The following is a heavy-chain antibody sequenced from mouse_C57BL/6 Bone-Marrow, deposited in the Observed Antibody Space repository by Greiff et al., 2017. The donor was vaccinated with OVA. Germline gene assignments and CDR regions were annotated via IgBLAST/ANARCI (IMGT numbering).Heavy chain of an antibody. V-gene: IGHV5-17*01. J-gene: IGHJ3*01. D-gene: IGHD2-1*01. CDR1: GFTFSDYG. Sequence: EVKLMESGGGLVKPGGSLKLSCAASGFTFSDYGMHWVRQAPEKGLEWVAYISSGSSTIYYADTVKGRFTISRDNAKNTLFLQMTSLRSEDTAMYYCASNYVGFAYWGQGTLVTVSA. CDR3: ASNYVGFAY. CDR2: ISSGSSTI.